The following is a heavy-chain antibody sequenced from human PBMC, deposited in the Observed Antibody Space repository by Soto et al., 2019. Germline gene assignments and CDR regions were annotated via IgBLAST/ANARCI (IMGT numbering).Heavy chain of an antibody. D-gene: IGHD4-17*01. CDR3: ARVGSTVTTSLYYFDY. V-gene: IGHV1-69*12. J-gene: IGHJ4*02. CDR1: GGTFSSYA. CDR2: IIPIFGTA. Sequence: QVQLVQSGAEVKKPGSSVKVSCKASGGTFSSYAISWVRQAPGQGLEWMGGIIPIFGTANYAQKFQGRVTITADESTSTAYMELSSVRSEDTAVYYCARVGSTVTTSLYYFDYWGQGTLVTVSS.